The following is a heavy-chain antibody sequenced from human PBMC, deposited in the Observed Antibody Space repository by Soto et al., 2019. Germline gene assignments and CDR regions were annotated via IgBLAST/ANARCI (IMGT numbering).Heavy chain of an antibody. CDR3: AYHTMVRGVIISDSYYGMDV. CDR2: IIPIFGIE. CDR1: GGTFSRYA. J-gene: IGHJ6*02. V-gene: IGHV1-69*17. D-gene: IGHD3-10*01. Sequence: QVQLVQSGADVKKPGSSVKVSCKASGGTFSRYAISWVRQAPGQGLEWMGGIIPIFGIENYAQKFQGRVTITADTSTSTAYLELSSLRSEDTALYYCAYHTMVRGVIISDSYYGMDVWGQGTTVTVSS.